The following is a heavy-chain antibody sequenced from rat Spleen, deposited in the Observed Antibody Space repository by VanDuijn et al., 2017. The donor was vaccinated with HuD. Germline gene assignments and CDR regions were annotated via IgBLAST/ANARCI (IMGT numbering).Heavy chain of an antibody. J-gene: IGHJ2*01. CDR1: GFTFSNYC. D-gene: IGHD1-6*01. CDR2: IRTGGGKT. Sequence: EVQLVESGGDLVQPGRSMKLSCTASGFTFSNYCMTWVRQAPTKSLDWVASIRTGGGKTYYRDYVEGRFTVSRDNAKNTLYLQMDSLRSEDTATYYCARGSMDTTDYYHYFDYWGQGVMVTVSS. V-gene: IGHV5-25*01. CDR3: ARGSMDTTDYYHYFDY.